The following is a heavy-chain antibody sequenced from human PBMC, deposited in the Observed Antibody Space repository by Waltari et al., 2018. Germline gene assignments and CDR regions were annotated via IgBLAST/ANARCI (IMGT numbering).Heavy chain of an antibody. CDR3: AKDMMGQWPFDAFDI. V-gene: IGHV3-9*01. D-gene: IGHD6-19*01. Sequence: EVQLVESGGGLVQPGRSLRLSCAASGFTFDDYAMHWVRQAPGKGLEWVSGISWNSGSIGYADSVKGRFTISRDNAKNSLYLQMNSLRAEDTALYYCAKDMMGQWPFDAFDIWGQGTIVTVSS. CDR1: GFTFDDYA. CDR2: ISWNSGSI. J-gene: IGHJ3*02.